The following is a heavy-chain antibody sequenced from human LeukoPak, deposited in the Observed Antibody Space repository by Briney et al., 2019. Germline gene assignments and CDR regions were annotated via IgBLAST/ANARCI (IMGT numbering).Heavy chain of an antibody. Sequence: GGSLGLSCSASGFTFSSYTIHWVRQAPGKGLEFVSAITSNGGSAYYADSVEGRFTISRDNSKNTVYLQMSSLRAEDTAVYYCVIVRGYFDSSGSDYWGQGTLVTVSS. CDR2: ITSNGGSA. CDR1: GFTFSSYT. D-gene: IGHD3-9*01. J-gene: IGHJ4*02. CDR3: VIVRGYFDSSGSDY. V-gene: IGHV3-64D*06.